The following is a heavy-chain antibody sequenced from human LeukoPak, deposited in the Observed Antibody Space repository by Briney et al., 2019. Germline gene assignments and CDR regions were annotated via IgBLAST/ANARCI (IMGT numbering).Heavy chain of an antibody. CDR1: GFTFSSYG. V-gene: IGHV3-30*18. J-gene: IGHJ4*02. Sequence: PGGSLRLSCAASGFTFSSYGMHWVRQAPGKGLEWVAVISYDGSNKYYADSVKGRFTISRDNSKNTLYLQMNSLRAEDTAVYYCAKILAGSGWVFDYWGQGTLVTVSS. D-gene: IGHD6-19*01. CDR3: AKILAGSGWVFDY. CDR2: ISYDGSNK.